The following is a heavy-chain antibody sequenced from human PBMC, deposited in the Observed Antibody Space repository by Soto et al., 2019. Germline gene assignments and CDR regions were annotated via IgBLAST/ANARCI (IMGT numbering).Heavy chain of an antibody. CDR1: GFTFSNYH. J-gene: IGHJ6*02. V-gene: IGHV3-48*04. CDR3: ARVGHYYGSGSYYTNYYYYYGMDV. CDR2: ICIISGTI. D-gene: IGHD3-10*01. Sequence: PGGSLRLSCAASGFTFSNYHMNWVRQAPGKGLEWISYICIISGTIYYADSVKGRFTISRDNAKNSLYLQMNSLRAEETAVYYCARVGHYYGSGSYYTNYYYYYGMDVWGQGTTVTVSS.